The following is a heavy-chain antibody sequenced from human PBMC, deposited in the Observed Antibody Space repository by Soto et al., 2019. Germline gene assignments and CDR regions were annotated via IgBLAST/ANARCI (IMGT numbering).Heavy chain of an antibody. CDR3: ARAPPYYYGSGSHATNAFDI. V-gene: IGHV1-2*04. J-gene: IGHJ3*02. CDR1: GYTFTGYY. Sequence: ASVKVSCKASGYTFTGYYMHWVRQAPGQGLEWMGWINPNSGVTNYAQKFQGWVTMTRDTSISTAYMELSRLRSDDTAVYYCARAPPYYYGSGSHATNAFDIWGQGTMVTVSS. D-gene: IGHD3-10*01. CDR2: INPNSGVT.